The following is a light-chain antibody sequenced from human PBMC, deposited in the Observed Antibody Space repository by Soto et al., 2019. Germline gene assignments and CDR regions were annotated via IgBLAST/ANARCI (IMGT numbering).Light chain of an antibody. V-gene: IGKV1-39*01. CDR2: SAS. J-gene: IGKJ2*01. CDR1: RSINTY. CDR3: QQNYNNPRT. Sequence: DIQMTQSPSSLSASVGDRVTITCRSSRSINTYVNWYQQRPGKAPELLIYSASNLHTGVPSRFSGSGSGTDFTFTINNLLPEDFATYYCQQNYNNPRTFGQGTKVDIK.